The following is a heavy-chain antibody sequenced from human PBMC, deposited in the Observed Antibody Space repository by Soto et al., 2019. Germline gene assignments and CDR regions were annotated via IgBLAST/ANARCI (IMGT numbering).Heavy chain of an antibody. CDR1: GYTFTRSG. CDR2: INGYNGNT. D-gene: IGHD3-16*01. Sequence: QVQLVQSGAEVKKPGASVKVSCKASGYTFTRSGISWVRQAPGQGLEWMGWINGYNGNTNYAQKFQGRITMTTDTPTSTAYMELRSLRSDDTAVYYCARMGDVPYYYYGMDLWGQGTTVIVSS. J-gene: IGHJ6*02. V-gene: IGHV1-18*01. CDR3: ARMGDVPYYYYGMDL.